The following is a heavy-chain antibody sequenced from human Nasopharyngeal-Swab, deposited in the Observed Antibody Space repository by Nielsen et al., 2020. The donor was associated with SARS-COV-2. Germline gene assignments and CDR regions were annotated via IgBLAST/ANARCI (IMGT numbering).Heavy chain of an antibody. CDR1: GFTFSSYG. CDR3: AKTKGCSGGSCYGLDY. CDR2: ISYDGSNK. J-gene: IGHJ4*02. Sequence: GESLKISCAASGFTFSSYGMHWVRQAPGKGLEWVAVISYDGSNKYYADSVKGRFTISRDNSKNTLYLQMNSLRAEDTAVYYCAKTKGCSGGSCYGLDYWGQGTLVTVSS. V-gene: IGHV3-30*18. D-gene: IGHD2-15*01.